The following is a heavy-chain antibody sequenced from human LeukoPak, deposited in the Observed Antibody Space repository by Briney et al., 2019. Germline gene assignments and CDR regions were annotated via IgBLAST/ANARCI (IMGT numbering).Heavy chain of an antibody. Sequence: ASVKVSCKASGYTFISYDINWVRQATGQGLEWMGWMNPNSGNTGYAQKFQGRVTMTRNTSISTAYMELSSLRSEDTAVYYCARDGSGNPDYYYYYYYMDVWGKGTTVTISS. V-gene: IGHV1-8*01. CDR1: GYTFISYD. CDR3: ARDGSGNPDYYYYYYYMDV. CDR2: MNPNSGNT. J-gene: IGHJ6*03. D-gene: IGHD3-10*01.